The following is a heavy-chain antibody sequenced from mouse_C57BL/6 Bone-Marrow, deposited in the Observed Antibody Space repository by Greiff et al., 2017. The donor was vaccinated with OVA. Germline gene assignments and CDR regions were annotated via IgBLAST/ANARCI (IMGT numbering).Heavy chain of an antibody. D-gene: IGHD1-1*01. CDR1: GYTFTTYP. CDR2: FHPYNDDT. J-gene: IGHJ4*01. CDR3: ARGDYYGSSYDYAMDY. V-gene: IGHV1-47*01. Sequence: VQLQQSGAELVKPGASVKMSCTASGYTFTTYPIEWMKQNHGKSLEWIGNFHPYNDDTKYNEKFKGKATLTVEKSSSTVYLELSRLTSDDSAVYYCARGDYYGSSYDYAMDYWGQGTSVTVSS.